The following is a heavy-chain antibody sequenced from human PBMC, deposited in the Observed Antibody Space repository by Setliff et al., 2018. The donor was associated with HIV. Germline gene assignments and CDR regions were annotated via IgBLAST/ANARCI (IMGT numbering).Heavy chain of an antibody. CDR2: IIPIFGTA. D-gene: IGHD3-22*01. CDR1: GGTFSSFA. CDR3: ARDSYYYDSTHYSDTFDM. Sequence: SVKVSCKASGGTFSSFAISWVRQAPGQGLEWMGGIIPIFGTANYAQKFQGRVTITADESTSTAYMELSSLRSEDTAVYYCARDSYYYDSTHYSDTFDMWGQGTMVTVSS. V-gene: IGHV1-69*13. J-gene: IGHJ3*02.